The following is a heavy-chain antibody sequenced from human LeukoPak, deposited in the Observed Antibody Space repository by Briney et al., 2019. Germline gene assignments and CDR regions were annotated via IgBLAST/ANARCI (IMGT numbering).Heavy chain of an antibody. D-gene: IGHD2-8*01. Sequence: ASVKVSCKASGYTFISYYMHWVRQAPGQGLEWMGIINPSGGSTSYAQKFQGRVTMTRDTSTSTVYMELSSLRSEDTAVYYCARGDVLMVYAIEVGVGCYWGQGTLVTVSS. J-gene: IGHJ4*02. V-gene: IGHV1-46*01. CDR3: ARGDVLMVYAIEVGVGCY. CDR1: GYTFISYY. CDR2: INPSGGST.